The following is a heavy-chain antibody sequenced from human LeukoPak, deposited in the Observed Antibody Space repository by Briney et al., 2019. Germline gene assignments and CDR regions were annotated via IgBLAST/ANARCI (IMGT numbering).Heavy chain of an antibody. Sequence: GGSLRLSCAASGFTFSTYSMTRVRQAPGKGLEWVSSISSSGSYIYYADSVKGRFTISRDNAKNSLDLRMNSLGADDTAVYYCARKDGSDDAFDVWGQGTMVTVSS. D-gene: IGHD5-24*01. CDR2: ISSSGSYI. CDR3: ARKDGSDDAFDV. CDR1: GFTFSTYS. V-gene: IGHV3-21*01. J-gene: IGHJ3*01.